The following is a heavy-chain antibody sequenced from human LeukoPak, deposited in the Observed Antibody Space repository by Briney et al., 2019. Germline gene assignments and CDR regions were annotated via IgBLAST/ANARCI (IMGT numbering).Heavy chain of an antibody. CDR3: AEAYRGRYYDSSGYYSTFDY. CDR2: ISWNSGSI. J-gene: IGHJ4*02. CDR1: GFTFDDYA. D-gene: IGHD3-22*01. Sequence: GGSLRLSCAASGFTFDDYAMDWVRQAPGKGLEWVSGISWNSGSIGYADSVKGRFTISRDNAKNSLYLQMNSLRAEDTALYYCAEAYRGRYYDSSGYYSTFDYWGQGTLVTVSS. V-gene: IGHV3-9*01.